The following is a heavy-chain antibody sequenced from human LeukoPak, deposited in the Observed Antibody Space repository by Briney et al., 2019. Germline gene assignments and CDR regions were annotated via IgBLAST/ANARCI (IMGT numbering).Heavy chain of an antibody. J-gene: IGHJ6*03. V-gene: IGHV3-20*01. CDR3: ARAYGSGSYLYYMDV. D-gene: IGHD3-10*01. Sequence: GGSLRLSCAASGFTFSSYGMHWVRQAPGKGLEWVSGINWNGGSTGYADSVKGRFTISRDNAKNSLYLQMNSLRAEDTALYHCARAYGSGSYLYYMDVWSKGTTVTVSS. CDR1: GFTFSSYG. CDR2: INWNGGST.